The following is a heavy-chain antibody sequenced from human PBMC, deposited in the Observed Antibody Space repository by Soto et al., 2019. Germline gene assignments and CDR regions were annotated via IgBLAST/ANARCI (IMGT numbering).Heavy chain of an antibody. Sequence: GGSLRLSCAASGFTFSSYWMSWVRQAPGKGLEWVANIKQDGSEKYYVDSVKGRFTISRDNAKNSLYLQMNSLRAEDTAVYYCARGGALAPEYSSGRYLPDSFDIWGQGPMVTL. V-gene: IGHV3-7*01. J-gene: IGHJ3*02. CDR2: IKQDGSEK. CDR1: GFTFSSYW. D-gene: IGHD6-19*01. CDR3: ARGGALAPEYSSGRYLPDSFDI.